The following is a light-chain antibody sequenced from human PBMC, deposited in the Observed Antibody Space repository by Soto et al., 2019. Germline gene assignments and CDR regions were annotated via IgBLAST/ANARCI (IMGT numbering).Light chain of an antibody. V-gene: IGKV1-27*01. J-gene: IGKJ1*01. CDR3: HQRSNGPPWT. CDR1: QGITTY. CDR2: SAS. Sequence: IQLTQSASSLSASVGARVTVTCRGSQGITTYLDCYRQTPGNLPNLLICSASDFQSGVPPRFSGCGSTTDFTLTISSLEPADFAAYYCHQRSNGPPWTFGQGTKVDIK.